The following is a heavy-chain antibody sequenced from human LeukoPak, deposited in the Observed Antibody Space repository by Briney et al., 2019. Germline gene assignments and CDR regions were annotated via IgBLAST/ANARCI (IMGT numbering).Heavy chain of an antibody. V-gene: IGHV4-34*01. CDR1: GGSFSGYY. D-gene: IGHD6-13*01. CDR2: INHSGST. CDR3: ATAPSIAAAGYFDY. Sequence: KPSETLSLTCAVYGGSFSGYYWSWIRQPPGKGLEWIGEINHSGSTNYNPSLKGRVTISVDTSKNQFSLKLSSVTAADTAVYYCATAPSIAAAGYFDYWGQGTLVTVSS. J-gene: IGHJ4*02.